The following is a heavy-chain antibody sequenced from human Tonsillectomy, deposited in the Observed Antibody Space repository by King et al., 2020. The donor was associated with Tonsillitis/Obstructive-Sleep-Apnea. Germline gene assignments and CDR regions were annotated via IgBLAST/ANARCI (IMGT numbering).Heavy chain of an antibody. J-gene: IGHJ5*02. CDR3: AHRGSSWYWFDP. D-gene: IGHD6-13*01. CDR2: IYWADVK. CDR1: GFSLSTSAVG. V-gene: IGHV2-5*02. Sequence: TLKESGPTLVKPTQTLTLTCSFSGFSLSTSAVGVGWIRQPPGKALEWLAPIYWADVKRYIPSLKSRLTITKDTSKNQVVLTMTNMDPVDTATYYCAHRGSSWYWFDPWGQGTLVTVSS.